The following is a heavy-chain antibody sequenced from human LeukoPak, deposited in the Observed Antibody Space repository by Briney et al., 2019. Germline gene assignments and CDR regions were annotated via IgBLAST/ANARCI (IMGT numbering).Heavy chain of an antibody. V-gene: IGHV3-66*01. J-gene: IGHJ4*02. Sequence: GGSLRLSCAASGFTVSSNYMSWVRQAPGKGLEWVSVIYSGGSTYYADSVQGRFTISRDNSKNTLYLQMNSLRAEDTAVYYCASPSPLDYDSSGYYYYWGQGTLVTVSS. D-gene: IGHD3-22*01. CDR2: IYSGGST. CDR1: GFTVSSNY. CDR3: ASPSPLDYDSSGYYYY.